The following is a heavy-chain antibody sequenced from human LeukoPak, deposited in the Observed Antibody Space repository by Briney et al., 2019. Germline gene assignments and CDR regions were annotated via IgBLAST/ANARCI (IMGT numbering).Heavy chain of an antibody. CDR3: ARGARYYGDYADY. V-gene: IGHV3-48*04. J-gene: IGHJ4*02. CDR1: GFTFSSYS. D-gene: IGHD4-17*01. CDR2: ISSSSSTI. Sequence: PGGSLRLSCAASGFTFSSYSMNWVRQAPGKGLEWVSYISSSSSTIYYADSVKGRFTISRDDAKNSLYLQMNGLRAEDTAVYYCARGARYYGDYADYWGQGTLVTVSS.